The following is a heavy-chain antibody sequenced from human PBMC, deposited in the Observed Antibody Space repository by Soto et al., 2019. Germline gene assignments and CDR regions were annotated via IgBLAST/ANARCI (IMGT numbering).Heavy chain of an antibody. CDR3: AKGNDYYYMDV. CDR1: GFTFSNYA. Sequence: GGSLRLSCAASGFTFSNYAMNWVRQAPGKGLEWVSSVTYNGGATYYADSVKGRFAVSRDNSKNTLSLQMSSLRAEDTAIYYCAKGNDYYYMDVWGKGTTVTVSS. J-gene: IGHJ6*03. CDR2: VTYNGGAT. V-gene: IGHV3-23*01.